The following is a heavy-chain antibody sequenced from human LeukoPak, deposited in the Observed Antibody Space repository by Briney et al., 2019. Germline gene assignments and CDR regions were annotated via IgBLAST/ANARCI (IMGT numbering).Heavy chain of an antibody. CDR3: ARGLTEYDSSGYYYFYFDY. J-gene: IGHJ4*02. Sequence: GGSLRLSCAASRYPFSCYWMSWVRQAPGKGLEWVANIKQDGNEKYYVDSVRGRYTISRDNAKNSLYLQMNSLRAEDTAVYYCARGLTEYDSSGYYYFYFDYWGQGTLVTVSS. V-gene: IGHV3-7*01. D-gene: IGHD3-22*01. CDR2: IKQDGNEK. CDR1: RYPFSCYW.